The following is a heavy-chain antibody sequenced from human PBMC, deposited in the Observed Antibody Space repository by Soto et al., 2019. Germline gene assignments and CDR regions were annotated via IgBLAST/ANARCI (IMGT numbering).Heavy chain of an antibody. CDR1: GGTFSSYA. Sequence: QVQLVQSGAEVKKPGSSVKVSCKASGGTFSSYAISWVRQAPGQGLEWMGGIIPIFGTASYAQKFQGRVTITADESTSTAYMELSSLRSEGTAVYYCARGGGYCSGGSCYRDPFDYWGQGTLVTVSS. V-gene: IGHV1-69*12. D-gene: IGHD2-15*01. J-gene: IGHJ4*02. CDR2: IIPIFGTA. CDR3: ARGGGYCSGGSCYRDPFDY.